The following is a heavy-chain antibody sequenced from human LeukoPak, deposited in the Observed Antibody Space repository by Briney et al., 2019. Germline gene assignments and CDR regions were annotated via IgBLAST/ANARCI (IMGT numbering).Heavy chain of an antibody. CDR2: NDYSECT. V-gene: IGHV4-31*03. J-gene: IGHJ6*02. Sequence: SETLSLTSTVSTCSIYSGSYYRRCTRQRLGKGVEWIGYNDYSECTYYNPSLKSRVTISVDTSKNQFSLKLSSVTAADTAVYYCARDPIYYYDSSRYYYYGMDVWGQGTTVTVSS. CDR1: TCSIYSGSYY. CDR3: ARDPIYYYDSSRYYYYGMDV. D-gene: IGHD3-22*01.